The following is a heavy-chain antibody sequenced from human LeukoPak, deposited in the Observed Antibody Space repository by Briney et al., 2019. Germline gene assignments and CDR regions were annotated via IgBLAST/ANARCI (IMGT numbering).Heavy chain of an antibody. CDR2: ISAYNGNT. CDR3: ARVPDIVVVPAPSDYYYMDV. Sequence: GASVKVSCKASGYTFTSYGISWVRQAPGQGLEWMGWISAYNGNTNYAQKLQGRVTMTTDTSTSTAYMELRSLRSDDTAVYYCARVPDIVVVPAPSDYYYMDVWGKGTTVTVSS. D-gene: IGHD2-2*01. CDR1: GYTFTSYG. J-gene: IGHJ6*03. V-gene: IGHV1-18*01.